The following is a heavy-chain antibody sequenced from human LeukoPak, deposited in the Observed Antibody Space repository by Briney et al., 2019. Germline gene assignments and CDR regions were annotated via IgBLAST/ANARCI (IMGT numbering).Heavy chain of an antibody. CDR1: GGTFSSYA. V-gene: IGHV1-69*05. J-gene: IGHJ3*02. Sequence: SVKVSCKASGGTFSSYAISWVRQAPGQGLEWMGGIIPIFGTANYAQKFQGRVTITTDESTSTAYMELSSLRSEDTAVYYCAREVATAGLDAFDIWGQGTMVTVSS. CDR2: IIPIFGTA. D-gene: IGHD6-13*01. CDR3: AREVATAGLDAFDI.